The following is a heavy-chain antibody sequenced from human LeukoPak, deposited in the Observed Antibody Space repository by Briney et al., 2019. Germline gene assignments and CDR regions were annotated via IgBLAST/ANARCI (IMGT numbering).Heavy chain of an antibody. CDR2: INHSGST. V-gene: IGHV4-34*01. D-gene: IGHD3-3*01. CDR1: GGSFSGYY. CDR3: ARGAVLRFLEWLRAPSWFDP. J-gene: IGHJ5*02. Sequence: SETLSLTCAVYGGSFSGYYWSWIRQPPGKGLEWIGEINHSGSTNYNPSLKNRVTISVDTSKNQFSLKLSSVTAADMAVYYCARGAVLRFLEWLRAPSWFDPWGQGTLVTVSS.